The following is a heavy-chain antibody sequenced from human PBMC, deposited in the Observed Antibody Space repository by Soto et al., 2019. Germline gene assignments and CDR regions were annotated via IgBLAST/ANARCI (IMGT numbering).Heavy chain of an antibody. Sequence: QVQLQESGPRLVKPSETLSLTCTVSGGSLRRYYCSWFRLPPGKGLEWGGYINYSGGTFYNPSLRSRVTMYEDTSKNQYSMTVNSVTATDTAVYYCERQGFGDLHCLVDVWGQGTTVTVSS. CDR1: GGSLRRYY. D-gene: IGHD3-10*01. J-gene: IGHJ6*02. CDR2: INYSGGT. V-gene: IGHV4-59*08. CDR3: ERQGFGDLHCLVDV.